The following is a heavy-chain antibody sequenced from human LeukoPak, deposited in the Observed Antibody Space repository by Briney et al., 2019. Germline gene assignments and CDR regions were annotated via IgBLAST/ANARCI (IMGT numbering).Heavy chain of an antibody. CDR3: ARREGLLFDY. J-gene: IGHJ4*02. V-gene: IGHV4-39*01. CDR2: IYYSGSS. D-gene: IGHD2-21*02. Sequence: SETLSLTCAVSGGSISSSSYYWGWIRQPPGKGLEWVGSIYYSGSSYYNPSLKSRLTISVDTSKNQFSLKLSSVTAADTAVYYGARREGLLFDYWGQGTLVTVSS. CDR1: GGSISSSSYY.